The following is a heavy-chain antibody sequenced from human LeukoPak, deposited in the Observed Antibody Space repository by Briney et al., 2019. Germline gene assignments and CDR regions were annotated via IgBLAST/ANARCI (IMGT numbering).Heavy chain of an antibody. Sequence: TGGSLRLSCAASGFTFSRYAMQWARQAPDKRLEYVSGMDDSGAHTYYADSVKGRFTMSRDNSRDTLYLQMGSLRPEDTAVYYCARDGKAKNDFWGQGTLVTVST. J-gene: IGHJ4*02. D-gene: IGHD1-26*01. CDR3: ARDGKAKNDF. CDR1: GFTFSRYA. V-gene: IGHV3-64*02. CDR2: MDDSGAHT.